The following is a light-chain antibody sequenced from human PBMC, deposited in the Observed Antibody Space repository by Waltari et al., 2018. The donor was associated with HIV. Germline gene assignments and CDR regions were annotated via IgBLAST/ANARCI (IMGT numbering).Light chain of an antibody. CDR2: WGS. J-gene: IGKJ2*01. Sequence: IVIAQSPLPLPVPPGESASISSRSLHSLLHRNGNYFFDWYVQKPGQSPHLLIYWGSIRAAGVPDRFSGSASGTDFTLKISRVEAEDVGVYDCMQGLQTPYTFGQGTKLEIK. V-gene: IGKV2-28*01. CDR3: MQGLQTPYT. CDR1: HSLLHRNGNYF.